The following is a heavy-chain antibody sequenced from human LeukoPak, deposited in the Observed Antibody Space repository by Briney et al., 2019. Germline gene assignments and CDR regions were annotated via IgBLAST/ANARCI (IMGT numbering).Heavy chain of an antibody. CDR1: GYTFTSYD. Sequence: ASVKVSCKASGYTFTSYDINWVRQATGQGLEWLGWMNPGSGNTGYAQKFQGRVTMTRDTSISTAYMELSSLRSEDTAVYYCARVAYYYDSAGLYLNYFYGMDVWGQGTTVTVSS. J-gene: IGHJ6*02. V-gene: IGHV1-8*01. CDR3: ARVAYYYDSAGLYLNYFYGMDV. D-gene: IGHD3-22*01. CDR2: MNPGSGNT.